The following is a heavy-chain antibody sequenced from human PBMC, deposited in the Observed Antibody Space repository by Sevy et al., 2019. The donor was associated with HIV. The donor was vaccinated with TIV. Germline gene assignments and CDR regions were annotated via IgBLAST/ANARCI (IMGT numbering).Heavy chain of an antibody. V-gene: IGHV3-13*01. J-gene: IGHJ5*02. CDR2: IGTAGDT. CDR1: GFTFSSYD. CDR3: ASVRADNWFDP. Sequence: EGSLRLSCAASGFTFSSYDMHWVRQATGKGLEWVSAIGTAGDTYYPGSVKGRFTISRENAKNSLYLQLNSLRAGDTAVYYCASVRADNWFDPWGQGTLVTVSS.